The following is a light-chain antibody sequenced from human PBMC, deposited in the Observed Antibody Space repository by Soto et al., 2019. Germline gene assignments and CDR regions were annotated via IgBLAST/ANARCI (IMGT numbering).Light chain of an antibody. CDR1: SSNIGNNY. V-gene: IGLV1-47*02. Sequence: QSVLTQPPSVSAAPGQRVTISCSGSSSNIGNNYVSWYRQLPGTAPKLLIYSNNQRPSGVPDRFSGSKSGTSASLAISGLRSEDEADYYCAAWDDSLSGYVFGTGTKLTVL. J-gene: IGLJ1*01. CDR2: SNN. CDR3: AAWDDSLSGYV.